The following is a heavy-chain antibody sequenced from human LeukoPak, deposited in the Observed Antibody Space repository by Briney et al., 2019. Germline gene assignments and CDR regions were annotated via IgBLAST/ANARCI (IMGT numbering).Heavy chain of an antibody. CDR1: GGSISTDY. J-gene: IGHJ4*02. V-gene: IGHV4-59*01. Sequence: PSETLSLTCTVSGGSISTDYWSWIRQPPGKGLEWIGYIHKSGSTNHNPSLKSRVTISVDTSKNQFSLKLSSVTAADTAVYYCARDRGLGVYWGQGTLVTVSS. CDR3: ARDRGLGVY. CDR2: IHKSGST. D-gene: IGHD3-10*01.